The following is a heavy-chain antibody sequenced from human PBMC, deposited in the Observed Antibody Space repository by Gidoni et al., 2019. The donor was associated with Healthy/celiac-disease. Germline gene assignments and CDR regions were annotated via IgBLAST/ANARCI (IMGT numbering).Heavy chain of an antibody. CDR3: AVHSSGWYFYFDY. Sequence: EVQLVESGGGLVQPGGSLRLSCAASGFTFSSYEMNWVRQAPGKGRGWVSYISSSGSNIYYADSVKGRFTISRDNAKNSLYLQMNSLRAEDTAVYYCAVHSSGWYFYFDYWGQGTLVTVSS. CDR1: GFTFSSYE. D-gene: IGHD6-19*01. CDR2: ISSSGSNI. V-gene: IGHV3-48*03. J-gene: IGHJ4*02.